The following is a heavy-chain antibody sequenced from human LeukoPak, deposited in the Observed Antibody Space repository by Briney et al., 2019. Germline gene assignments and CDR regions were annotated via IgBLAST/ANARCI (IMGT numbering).Heavy chain of an antibody. CDR2: IYYSGIS. D-gene: IGHD3-9*01. Sequence: PSETLSLTCTVSGGSISSSSYYWSWIRQPPGKGLEWIGYIYYSGISNSNPSLRSRVTVSVDTSKNQFSLKLRSVTAADTAVYYCAKSYDILTPAPHDPWGQGILVTVSS. CDR3: AKSYDILTPAPHDP. CDR1: GGSISSSSYY. J-gene: IGHJ5*02. V-gene: IGHV4-61*01.